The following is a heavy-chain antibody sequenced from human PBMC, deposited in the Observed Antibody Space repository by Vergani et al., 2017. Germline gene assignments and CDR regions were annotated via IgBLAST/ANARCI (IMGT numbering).Heavy chain of an antibody. V-gene: IGHV5-10-1*03. D-gene: IGHD2-15*01. CDR2: IDPSDSYT. CDR3: ARHRGGTLEP. CDR1: GYSFTSYW. J-gene: IGHJ5*02. Sequence: EVQLVQSGAEVKKPGESLRISCKGSGYSFTSYWISWVRQMPGKGLEWMGRIDPSDSYTNYSPSFQGQVTIAADKSISTAYLQWSGLKASGTAMYYCARHRGGTLEPWGQGTLVTVSS.